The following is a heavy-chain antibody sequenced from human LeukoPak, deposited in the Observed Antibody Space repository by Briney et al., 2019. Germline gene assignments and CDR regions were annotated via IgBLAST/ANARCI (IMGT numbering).Heavy chain of an antibody. V-gene: IGHV1-69*13. J-gene: IGHJ1*01. Sequence: SVKVSCKASGGTFSNYAISWVRQAPGQGLEWMGATIPIFGTANYAQKFQGRVTITADESTSTAYMELSSLRSEDTAVYYCARILSSSWYEYFHHWGQGTLVTVSS. CDR3: ARILSSSWYEYFHH. D-gene: IGHD6-19*01. CDR1: GGTFSNYA. CDR2: TIPIFGTA.